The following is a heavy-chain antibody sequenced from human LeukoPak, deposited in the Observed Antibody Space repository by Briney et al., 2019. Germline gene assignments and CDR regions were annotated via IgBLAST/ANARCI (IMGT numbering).Heavy chain of an antibody. CDR2: IYYIGIT. Sequence: PSETLSLTCTVSGGSISTYYWSWIRQTPGRGQEWIGYIYYIGITNYNPSLKSRVTISVDTSKNQFSLKLSSVTAADTAVYYCARGDSREYDYDWGNYRSYYFDYWGQGALVTVSS. D-gene: IGHD3-16*02. J-gene: IGHJ4*02. CDR1: GGSISTYY. V-gene: IGHV4-59*01. CDR3: ARGDSREYDYDWGNYRSYYFDY.